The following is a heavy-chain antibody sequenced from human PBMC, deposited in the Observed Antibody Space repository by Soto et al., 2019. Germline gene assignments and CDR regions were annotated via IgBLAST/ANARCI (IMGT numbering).Heavy chain of an antibody. J-gene: IGHJ4*02. CDR3: ARGGAGIAVAVAIDY. V-gene: IGHV3-30-3*01. CDR2: ISYGGSNK. CDR1: GFTFSSYA. D-gene: IGHD6-19*01. Sequence: QVQLVESGGGVVQPGRSLRLSCAASGFTFSSYAMHWVRQAPGKGLEWVAVISYGGSNKYYADSVKGRFTISRDNSKNTLYLQMNSLRAEDTAVYYCARGGAGIAVAVAIDYWGQGTLVTVSS.